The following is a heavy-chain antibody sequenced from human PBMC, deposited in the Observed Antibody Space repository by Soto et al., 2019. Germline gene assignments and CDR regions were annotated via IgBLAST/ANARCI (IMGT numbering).Heavy chain of an antibody. Sequence: GGSLRLSCAASGFTFSSYGMHWVRQAPGKGLEWVAVISYDGSNKYYADSVKGRFTISRDNSKNTLYLQMNSLRAEDTAVYYCAKPPPLVRGVIGLWGQGTLVTVSS. CDR3: AKPPPLVRGVIGL. J-gene: IGHJ4*02. CDR2: ISYDGSNK. D-gene: IGHD3-10*01. CDR1: GFTFSSYG. V-gene: IGHV3-30*18.